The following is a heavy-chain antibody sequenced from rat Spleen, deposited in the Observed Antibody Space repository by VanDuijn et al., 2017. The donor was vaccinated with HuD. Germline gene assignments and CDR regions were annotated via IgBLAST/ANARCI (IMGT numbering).Heavy chain of an antibody. J-gene: IGHJ3*01. CDR3: ARSRYNNYWFAY. Sequence: EVQLQESGPGLVKPSQSLSLTCSVTDYSITSSYRWNWIRKFPRNNLEWMGVINSVGSTNYNPSLKSRISITRDTSKNQFFLQVSSVTTEDTATYYCARSRYNNYWFAYWGQGTLVTVSS. CDR2: INSVGST. CDR1: DYSITSSYR. D-gene: IGHD1-10*01. V-gene: IGHV3-3*01.